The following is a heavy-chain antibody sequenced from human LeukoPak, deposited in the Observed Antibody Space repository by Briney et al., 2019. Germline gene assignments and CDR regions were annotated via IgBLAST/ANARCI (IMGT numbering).Heavy chain of an antibody. D-gene: IGHD1-26*01. CDR3: ARDMGVHGIVTAFDY. Sequence: GASVKVSCKTSGYTFTDYYLHWVRQAPGQGLEWMGWIDPKRGGTHYEQKFQGRVSMTRDTSISTIYMELSRLRSDDTAGAVYYCARDMGVHGIVTAFDYWGQGTLVTVPS. CDR2: IDPKRGGT. CDR1: GYTFTDYY. J-gene: IGHJ4*02. V-gene: IGHV1-2*02.